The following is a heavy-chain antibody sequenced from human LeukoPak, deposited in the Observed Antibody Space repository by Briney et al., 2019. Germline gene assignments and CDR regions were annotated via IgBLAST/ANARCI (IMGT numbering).Heavy chain of an antibody. J-gene: IGHJ4*02. CDR1: GGTFSSYA. D-gene: IGHD3-22*01. CDR2: IIPIFGIA. V-gene: IGHV1-69*04. CDR3: ARVPHYYDSSGYYPFDY. Sequence: SVKVSCKASGGTFSSYAISWVRQAPGQGLEWMGRIIPIFGIANYAQKFQGRVTITADKSASTAYMELSSLRSEDTAVYYCARVPHYYDSSGYYPFDYWGQGTLVTVSS.